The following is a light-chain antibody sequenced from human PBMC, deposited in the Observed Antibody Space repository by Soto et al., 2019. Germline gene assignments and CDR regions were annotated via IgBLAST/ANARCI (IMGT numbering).Light chain of an antibody. CDR3: HQYNSYSPFT. CDR2: GAS. Sequence: EIVLTQSPGTLSLSPGERATLSCRASQSVSSSYLAWYQQKPGQAPRLLIYGASSRATGIPDRFSGSGSGTDFTLTISRLEPEDFAVYYCHQYNSYSPFTFGPGTRVDIK. J-gene: IGKJ3*01. CDR1: QSVSSSY. V-gene: IGKV3-20*01.